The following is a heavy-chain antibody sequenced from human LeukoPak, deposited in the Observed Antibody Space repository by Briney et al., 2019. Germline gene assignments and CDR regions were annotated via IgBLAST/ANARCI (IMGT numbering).Heavy chain of an antibody. J-gene: IGHJ6*03. D-gene: IGHD1-26*01. V-gene: IGHV3-53*01. CDR1: GFTVSSNY. CDR2: IYNGGST. Sequence: PGGSLRLSCAASGFTVSSNYMSWVRQAPGKGLEWVSVIYNGGSTYYADSVKGRFTISRDNSKNTMYLQMNNLRAEDTAVYYCARDPYSGSYGNYYYYFMDVWGKGTTVTISS. CDR3: ARDPYSGSYGNYYYYFMDV.